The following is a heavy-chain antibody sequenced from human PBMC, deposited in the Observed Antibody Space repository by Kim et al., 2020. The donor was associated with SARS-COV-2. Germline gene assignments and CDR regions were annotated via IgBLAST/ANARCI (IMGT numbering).Heavy chain of an antibody. CDR3: ARGGWYFEV. CDR2: SEK. V-gene: IGHV3-7*01. J-gene: IGHJ2*01. Sequence: SEKNYVDSGKGRFTISRDNAKNSLDLQMNSLRAEDTAVYYCARGGWYFEVWGRGTLVTVSS.